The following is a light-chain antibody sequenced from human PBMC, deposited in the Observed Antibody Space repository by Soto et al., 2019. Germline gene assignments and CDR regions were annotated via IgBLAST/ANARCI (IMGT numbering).Light chain of an antibody. Sequence: QSALTQPASVSGSPGQSITISCTGTSSDVGGYKYVSWYQQHPGKAPKLMIYDVSNRPSGVSNRFSGSKSGHTASLTISGLQAEDEADYYCSSYTSSSTVVFGGGTKLTVL. CDR3: SSYTSSSTVV. CDR1: SSDVGGYKY. J-gene: IGLJ2*01. V-gene: IGLV2-14*01. CDR2: DVS.